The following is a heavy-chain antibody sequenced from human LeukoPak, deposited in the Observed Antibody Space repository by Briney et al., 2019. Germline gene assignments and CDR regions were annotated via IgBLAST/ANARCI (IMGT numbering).Heavy chain of an antibody. CDR1: GFTFSSYS. CDR3: ARVGPAGGYFDY. Sequence: GGSLRLSCAASGFTFSSYSMNWVRQAPGKGLEWVSSISSSSSYIYYADSVKGRSTISRDNAKNSLYLQMNSLRAEDTAVYYCARVGPAGGYFDYWGQGTLVTVSS. CDR2: ISSSSSYI. D-gene: IGHD1-26*01. V-gene: IGHV3-21*01. J-gene: IGHJ4*02.